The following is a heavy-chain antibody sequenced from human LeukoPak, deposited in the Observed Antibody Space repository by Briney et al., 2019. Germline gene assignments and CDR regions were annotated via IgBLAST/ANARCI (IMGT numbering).Heavy chain of an antibody. CDR2: IKQDGSEK. V-gene: IGHV3-7*01. CDR1: GFTFSSYW. Sequence: GGFLRLSCAASGFTFSSYWMSWVRQAPGKGLEWVANIKQDGSEKYYVDSVKGRFTISRDNAKNSLYLQMNSLRAEDTAVYYCARDDEGSDLPPGGYWGQGTLVTVSS. J-gene: IGHJ4*02. CDR3: ARDDEGSDLPPGGY. D-gene: IGHD6-19*01.